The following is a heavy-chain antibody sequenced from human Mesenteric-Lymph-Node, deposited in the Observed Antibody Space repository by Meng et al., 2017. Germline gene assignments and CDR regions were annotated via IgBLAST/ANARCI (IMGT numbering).Heavy chain of an antibody. Sequence: ASVKVSCKASGYTFTSYGISWVRQAPGQGLEWMGWISAYNGNTNYAQKLQGRVTMTTDTSTSTAYMELSRLRSDDTAVYYCARLWFGELLSYYYGMDVWGQGTTVTVSS. CDR3: ARLWFGELLSYYYGMDV. D-gene: IGHD3-10*01. CDR2: ISAYNGNT. J-gene: IGHJ6*02. V-gene: IGHV1-18*01. CDR1: GYTFTSYG.